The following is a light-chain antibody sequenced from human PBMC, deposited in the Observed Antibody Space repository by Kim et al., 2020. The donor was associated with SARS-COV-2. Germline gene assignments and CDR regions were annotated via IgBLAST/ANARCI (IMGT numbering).Light chain of an antibody. CDR2: QDN. CDR3: QAWDSSTHNYV. Sequence: PEQTASITGSAYNWGGKYVSWYQQKPGPAPVVVIYQDNQRPSGIPERFSGSNAGNTATLTISGAQAIDEADYYCQAWDSSTHNYVFGAGTKVTVL. J-gene: IGLJ1*01. CDR1: NWGGKY. V-gene: IGLV3-1*01.